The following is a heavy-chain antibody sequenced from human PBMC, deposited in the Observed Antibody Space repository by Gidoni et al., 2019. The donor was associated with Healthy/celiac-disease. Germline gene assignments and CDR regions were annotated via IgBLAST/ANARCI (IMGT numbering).Heavy chain of an antibody. Sequence: TISRDNAKNSLYLQMNSLRAEDTAVYYCARETVTNGGDGYYYGMDVWGQGTTVTVSS. V-gene: IGHV3-11*01. CDR3: ARETVTNGGDGYYYGMDV. J-gene: IGHJ6*02. D-gene: IGHD4-17*01.